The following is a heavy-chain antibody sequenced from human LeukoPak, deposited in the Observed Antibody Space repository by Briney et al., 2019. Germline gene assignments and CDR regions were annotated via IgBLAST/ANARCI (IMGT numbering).Heavy chain of an antibody. Sequence: SQTLSLTCAISGDSVSSNSAAWSWIRQSPSRSLEWLGRTYYRSNWYNDYAVSVKSRISINPETSKNQFSLHLNSVTPEDTAVYYCARSYCTDGICYSLDYWGQGTLVTVSS. V-gene: IGHV6-1*01. J-gene: IGHJ4*02. D-gene: IGHD2-8*01. CDR2: TYYRSNWYN. CDR1: GDSVSSNSAA. CDR3: ARSYCTDGICYSLDY.